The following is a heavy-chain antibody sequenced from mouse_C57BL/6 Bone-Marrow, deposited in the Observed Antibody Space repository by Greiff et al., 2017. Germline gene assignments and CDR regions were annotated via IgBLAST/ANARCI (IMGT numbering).Heavy chain of an antibody. J-gene: IGHJ3*01. D-gene: IGHD1-1*02. CDR3: AMGFAY. CDR2: ISYDGSN. V-gene: IGHV3-6*01. Sequence: ESGPGLVKPSQSLSLTCSVTGYSITSGYYWNWIRQFPGNKLEWMGYISYDGSNNYNPSLKNRISITRDTSKNQFCLKLNSVTTEDTATYYCAMGFAYWGQGTLVTVSA. CDR1: GYSITSGYY.